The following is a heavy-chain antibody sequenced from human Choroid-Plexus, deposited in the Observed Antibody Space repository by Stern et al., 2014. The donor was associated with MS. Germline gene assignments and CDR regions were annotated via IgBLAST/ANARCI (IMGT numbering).Heavy chain of an antibody. CDR2: ISSSSSYI. V-gene: IGHV3-21*01. Sequence: VQLEESGGGLVKPGGSLRLSCAASGFTFSSYSMNWVRQAPGKGLEWVSSISSSSSYIYYADSVKGRFTISRDNAKNSLYLQMNSLRAEDTAVYYCARDHPPQYQLPTEYYYYYGMDVWGQGTTVTVSS. J-gene: IGHJ6*02. D-gene: IGHD2-2*01. CDR3: ARDHPPQYQLPTEYYYYYGMDV. CDR1: GFTFSSYS.